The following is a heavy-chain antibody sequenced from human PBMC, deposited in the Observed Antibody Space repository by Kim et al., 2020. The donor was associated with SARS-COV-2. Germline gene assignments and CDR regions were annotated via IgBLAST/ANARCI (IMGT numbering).Heavy chain of an antibody. CDR3: ARSPYDILTGYPENWFDP. CDR1: GGSISSYY. D-gene: IGHD3-9*01. J-gene: IGHJ5*02. CDR2: IYYSGST. Sequence: SETLSLTCTVSGGSISSYYWSWIRQPPGKGLEWIGYIYYSGSTNYNPSLKSRVTISVDTSKNQFSLKLSSVTAADTAVYYCARSPYDILTGYPENWFDPWGQGTLVTVSS. V-gene: IGHV4-59*13.